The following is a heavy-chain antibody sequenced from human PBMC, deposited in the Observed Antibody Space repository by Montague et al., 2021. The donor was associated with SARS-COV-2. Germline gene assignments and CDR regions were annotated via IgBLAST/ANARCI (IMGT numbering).Heavy chain of an antibody. CDR2: IYHNGST. V-gene: IGHV4-59*01. CDR3: ARGGGNSAGYDNYTMDV. CDR1: GGSISSYY. D-gene: IGHD4-23*01. Sequence: SETLSLTCTVSGGSISSYYWTWIRQPPGKGLESIGYIYHNGSTKYNPSLKSRVTISVDTSKNQFSLKLSSVSVADTAVYYCARGGGNSAGYDNYTMDVWGQGTTVTVFS. J-gene: IGHJ6*02.